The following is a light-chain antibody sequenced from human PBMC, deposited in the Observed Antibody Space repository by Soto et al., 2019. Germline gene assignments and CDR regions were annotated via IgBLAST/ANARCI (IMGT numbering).Light chain of an antibody. CDR1: QSLLHSSGNNY. CDR2: WGS. CDR3: MQGQQTPVT. Sequence: DIVMTQSPLSLPVTPGEPASISCRSSQSLLHSSGNNYLDWYVQKPGQSPQLLIYWGSNRASGVTDRFSGCGSGTDFKLNITSVEAKAFGVSYCMQGQQTPVTFGHGTRLEIK. J-gene: IGKJ5*01. V-gene: IGKV2-28*01.